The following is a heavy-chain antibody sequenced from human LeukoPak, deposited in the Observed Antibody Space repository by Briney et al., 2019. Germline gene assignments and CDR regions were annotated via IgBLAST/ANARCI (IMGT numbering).Heavy chain of an antibody. CDR1: GFSFSSYS. CDR3: ARDTGPAAATPLDF. CDR2: ISSSSTYI. J-gene: IGHJ4*02. V-gene: IGHV3-21*01. D-gene: IGHD6-13*01. Sequence: PGGSLRLSCAASGFSFSSYSMNWVRQAPGKGLEWVSLISSSSTYIYYADSVKGRFTISRDNAKNSLYLQMSSLRAEDTAVYYCARDTGPAAATPLDFWGQGTLVTVSS.